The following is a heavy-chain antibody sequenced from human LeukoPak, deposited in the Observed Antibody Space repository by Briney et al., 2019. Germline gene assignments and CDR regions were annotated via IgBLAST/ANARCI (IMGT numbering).Heavy chain of an antibody. V-gene: IGHV3-7*01. CDR2: IKQDGTEK. J-gene: IGHJ5*02. Sequence: GRSLRLSCAASGFSFRSHAMNWVRQAPGKGLEWLAIIKQDGTEKHYKGSVEGRFTISRDNAKNSLHLQMNSLRAEDTAVYYCAGGSGYLITSWGQGTLVTVSS. D-gene: IGHD3-9*01. CDR1: GFSFRSHA. CDR3: AGGSGYLITS.